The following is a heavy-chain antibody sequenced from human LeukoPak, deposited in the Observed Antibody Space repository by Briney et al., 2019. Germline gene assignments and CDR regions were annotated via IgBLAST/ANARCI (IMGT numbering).Heavy chain of an antibody. J-gene: IGHJ4*02. CDR2: MNPNSGDT. CDR1: GYTFTSYD. D-gene: IGHD3-10*01. Sequence: ASVKVSCKASGYTFTSYDINWVRQATGQGLEWMGWMNPNSGDTGYVQKFQGRVTMTRCTSISTAYMELSSLRSEDTAIYYCARGGFGSGSHFDYWGQGTLVTVSS. V-gene: IGHV1-8*01. CDR3: ARGGFGSGSHFDY.